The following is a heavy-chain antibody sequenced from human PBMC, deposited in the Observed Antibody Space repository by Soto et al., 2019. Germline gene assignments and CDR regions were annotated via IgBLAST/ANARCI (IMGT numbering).Heavy chain of an antibody. CDR1: GGTFSSYT. CDR2: IIPILGIA. V-gene: IGHV1-69*02. D-gene: IGHD4-17*01. J-gene: IGHJ4*02. Sequence: GGSVKVSCKASGGTFSSYTISWVRQAPGQGLEWMGRIIPILGIANYAQKFQGRVTITADKSTSTAYMELSSLRSEDTAVYYCARAERDYGDNQVDYWGQGTLVTVSS. CDR3: ARAERDYGDNQVDY.